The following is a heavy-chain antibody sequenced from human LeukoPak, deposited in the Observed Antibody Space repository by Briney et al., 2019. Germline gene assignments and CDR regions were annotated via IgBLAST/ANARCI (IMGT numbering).Heavy chain of an antibody. J-gene: IGHJ3*02. CDR2: ISPNTNYI. D-gene: IGHD3-10*01. CDR3: AKGGSTMGGDAFDI. Sequence: GGSLRLSCAASGFTFSSYSMNWVRQAPGKGLEWVSSISPNTNYIYYADSVKARFTISRDNAKNSLSLQMNSLRAEDTAVYYCAKGGSTMGGDAFDIWGQGTMVTVSS. V-gene: IGHV3-21*04. CDR1: GFTFSSYS.